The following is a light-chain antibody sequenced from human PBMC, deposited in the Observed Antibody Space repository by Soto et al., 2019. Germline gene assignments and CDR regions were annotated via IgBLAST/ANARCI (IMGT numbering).Light chain of an antibody. CDR2: DAS. CDR1: QSISSW. J-gene: IGKJ5*01. CDR3: QQYNSYRIT. V-gene: IGKV1-5*01. Sequence: DIQMTQSPSTLSASVGDRVTITCRASQSISSWLAWYQQKPGKAPKLLIYDASSLESGVPSRFSGSGSGTEIPLTISSLQPDDFATYYCQQYNSYRITFGQGTRLEIK.